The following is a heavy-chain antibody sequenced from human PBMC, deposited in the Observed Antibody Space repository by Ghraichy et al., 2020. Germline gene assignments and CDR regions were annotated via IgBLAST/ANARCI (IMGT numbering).Heavy chain of an antibody. CDR3: ARDVRFLEWYIVPYYYYGMDV. CDR1: GFTFSSYS. CDR2: ISSSSSYI. D-gene: IGHD3-3*01. J-gene: IGHJ6*02. Sequence: GGSLRLSCAASGFTFSSYSMNWVRQAPGKGLEWVSSISSSSSYIYYADSVKGRFTISRDNAKNSLYLQMNSLRAEDTAVYYCARDVRFLEWYIVPYYYYGMDVWGQGTTVTVSS. V-gene: IGHV3-21*01.